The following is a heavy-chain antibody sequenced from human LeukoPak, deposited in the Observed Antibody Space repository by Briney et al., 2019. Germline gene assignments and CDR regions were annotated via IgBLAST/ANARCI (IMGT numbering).Heavy chain of an antibody. V-gene: IGHV3-33*06. CDR3: AKDTDSGYDYVFDY. D-gene: IGHD5-12*01. Sequence: PGGSLRLSCAASGFTFSSYGMHWVRQAPGKGLEWVAVIWYDGSNKYYADFVKGRFTISRDNSKNTLYLQMNSLRAEDTAVYYCAKDTDSGYDYVFDYWGQGTLVTVSS. CDR2: IWYDGSNK. CDR1: GFTFSSYG. J-gene: IGHJ4*02.